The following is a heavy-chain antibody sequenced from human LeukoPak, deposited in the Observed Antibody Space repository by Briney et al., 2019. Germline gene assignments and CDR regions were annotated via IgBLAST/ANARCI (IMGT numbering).Heavy chain of an antibody. CDR2: ISYSGTT. CDR3: ARGRYYFDY. V-gene: IGHV4-59*08. J-gene: IGHJ4*02. CDR1: GGSISSYY. Sequence: SETLSLTCTVSGGSISSYYWSWLRQPPGKGLEWIGYISYSGTTNYNPSLESRVTISIDTSKNQFSLKLSSVTAADTAVYYCARGRYYFDYWGQGTLVTVSS.